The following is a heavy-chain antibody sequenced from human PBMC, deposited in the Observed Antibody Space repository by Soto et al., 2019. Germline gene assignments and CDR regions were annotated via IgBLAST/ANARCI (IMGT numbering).Heavy chain of an antibody. CDR1: GYRFDNYW. V-gene: IGHV5-51*01. CDR2: IYPGDSDT. CDR3: ARKDCSGASCYLSDWFDP. J-gene: IGHJ5*02. D-gene: IGHD2-15*01. Sequence: GESLKISCKASGYRFDNYWIAWVRQMPGKGLEWMGIIYPGDSDTRYSPSFQGQVTISADKSISTAYLQWSSLKASDTAIYYCARKDCSGASCYLSDWFDPRGQGTQVTVSS.